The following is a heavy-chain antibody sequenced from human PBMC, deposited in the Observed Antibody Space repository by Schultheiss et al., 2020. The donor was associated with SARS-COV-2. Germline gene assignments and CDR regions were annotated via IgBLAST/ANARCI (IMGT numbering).Heavy chain of an antibody. J-gene: IGHJ3*02. Sequence: GGSLRLSCAASGFTFSDYYMSWVRQAPGKGLEWVAVIWYDGSNKYYADSVKGRFTISRDNSKNTLYLQMNSLRAEDTAVYYCARAEGGAEDDYGDPEGSAFDIWGQGTMVTVSS. D-gene: IGHD4-17*01. CDR2: IWYDGSNK. CDR3: ARAEGGAEDDYGDPEGSAFDI. CDR1: GFTFSDYY. V-gene: IGHV3-33*08.